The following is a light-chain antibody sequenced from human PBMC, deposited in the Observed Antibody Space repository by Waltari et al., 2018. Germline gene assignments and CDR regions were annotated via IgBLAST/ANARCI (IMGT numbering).Light chain of an antibody. CDR3: SSYAATNNLRNV. CDR1: AFKY. J-gene: IGLJ1*01. Sequence: QSALTQPPSASGSEGQSVTIYCSGAFKYVPWYQKHPGKAPKLLIYDVFKRPSGVTDRFSGSQSGDTATLTVSWVQFEDEAVYYCSSYAATNNLRNVFGTGTRLTVL. V-gene: IGLV2-8*01. CDR2: DVF.